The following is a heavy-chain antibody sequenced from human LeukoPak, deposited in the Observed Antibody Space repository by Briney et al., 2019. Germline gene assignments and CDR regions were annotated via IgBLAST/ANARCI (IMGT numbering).Heavy chain of an antibody. CDR1: GGSINSYY. D-gene: IGHD4-17*01. CDR3: ARGRRLTTVTTPFDY. J-gene: IGHJ4*02. V-gene: IGHV4-59*12. CDR2: IYYSGST. Sequence: SETLSLTCTVSGGSINSYYWSWIRQPPGKGLEWIGYIYYSGSTNYNPSLKSRVTISVDTSKNQFSLRLSSVTAADTAVYYCARGRRLTTVTTPFDYWGQGTLVTVSS.